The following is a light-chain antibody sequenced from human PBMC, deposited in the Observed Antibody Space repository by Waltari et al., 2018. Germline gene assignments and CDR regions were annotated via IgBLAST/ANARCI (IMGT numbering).Light chain of an antibody. CDR3: QQYNSDSLYS. CDR2: KAS. V-gene: IGKV1-5*03. J-gene: IGKJ2*01. CDR1: QSIGGW. Sequence: DIQMTQSPSTLSASVGDRVIITCRASQSIGGWLAWYQQKPEKAPKLLIYKASSLHSWVPSRFSGSGSGTEFTLTISSLQPDDFATYYCQQYNSDSLYSFGQGTKLEIK.